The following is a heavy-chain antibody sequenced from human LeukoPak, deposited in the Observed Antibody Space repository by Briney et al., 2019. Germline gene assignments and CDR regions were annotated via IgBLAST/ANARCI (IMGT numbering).Heavy chain of an antibody. Sequence: ASVKVSCKASGHTFTSYAMHWVRQAPGQRPEWMGWINAGNGNTKYSQKFQGRVTFTRDTSASTAYMELSSLRSEDTAVYYCASPDYGDYWGQGTLVTVSS. CDR3: ASPDYGDY. D-gene: IGHD4-17*01. J-gene: IGHJ4*02. CDR2: INAGNGNT. V-gene: IGHV1-3*01. CDR1: GHTFTSYA.